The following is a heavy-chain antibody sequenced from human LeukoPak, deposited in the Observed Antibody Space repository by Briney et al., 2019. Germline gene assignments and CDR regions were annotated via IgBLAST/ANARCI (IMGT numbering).Heavy chain of an antibody. J-gene: IGHJ4*02. V-gene: IGHV3-33*01. CDR1: GFTFSSYG. Sequence: PRGSLRLSCAASGFTFSSYGMHWVRQAPGKGLEWVAVIWYDGSNKCYADSVKGRFTISRDNSKNTLYLQMNSLRAEDTAVYYCARDLRGLPDAYWGQGTLVTVSS. D-gene: IGHD4-17*01. CDR2: IWYDGSNK. CDR3: ARDLRGLPDAY.